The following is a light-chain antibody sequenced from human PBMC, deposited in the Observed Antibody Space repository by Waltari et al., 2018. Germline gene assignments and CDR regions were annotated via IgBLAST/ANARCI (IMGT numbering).Light chain of an antibody. CDR2: DGA. V-gene: IGLV2-14*03. Sequence: QSALTQPASVSASPGQSITISCTGTTGHAGAYNYVSWYPHLPGKAPKLLIYDGANRPSGVSDRFSGSKSGNTASLIISGLQAEDEADYYCCSLTSSRTVIFGGGTKLTVL. CDR3: CSLTSSRTVI. J-gene: IGLJ2*01. CDR1: TGHAGAYNY.